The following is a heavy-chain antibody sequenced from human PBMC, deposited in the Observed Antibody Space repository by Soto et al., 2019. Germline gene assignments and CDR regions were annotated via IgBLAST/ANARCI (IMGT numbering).Heavy chain of an antibody. J-gene: IGHJ6*02. CDR1: GYSFTDYH. CDR3: ARGDSKDCSNGVCSFFYHHDMDV. V-gene: IGHV1-2*04. Sequence: ASVKVSCKASGYSFTDYHIHWVRQAPGQGLEWLGRINPNSGGTSTAQKFQGWVTMTTDTSISTASMELTRLTSDETAIYYCARGDSKDCSNGVCSFFYHHDMDVWVQGTTVTFSS. CDR2: INPNSGGT. D-gene: IGHD2-8*01.